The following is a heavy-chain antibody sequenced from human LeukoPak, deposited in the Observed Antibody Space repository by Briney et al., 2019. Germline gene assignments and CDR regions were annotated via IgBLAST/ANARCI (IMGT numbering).Heavy chain of an antibody. V-gene: IGHV3-23*01. CDR2: ISVSGNT. D-gene: IGHD2-21*01. CDR3: AKAPVTTCSGAYCYPFDY. CDR1: GFTFSTYG. J-gene: IGHJ4*02. Sequence: GGSLRLSCVASGFTFSTYGMSWVRQAPGKGLEWVSAISVSGNTYHADSVKGRFTSSRDSSKNTLYLQMNRLRAEDAAVYYCAKAPVTTCSGAYCYPFDYWGQGTLVTVSS.